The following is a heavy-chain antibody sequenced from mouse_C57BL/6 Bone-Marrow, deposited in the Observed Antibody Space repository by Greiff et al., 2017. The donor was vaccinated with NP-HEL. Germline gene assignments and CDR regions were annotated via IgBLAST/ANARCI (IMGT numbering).Heavy chain of an antibody. Sequence: VKLLESGPELVKPGASVKLSCKASGYTFTSYDINWVKQRPGQGLEWIGWIYPRDGSTKYNAKFKGKATLTVDTSSSTAYMELHSLTSEDSAVYFCARRNSSGYVNYAMDYWGQGTSVTVSS. CDR3: ARRNSSGYVNYAMDY. CDR2: IYPRDGST. D-gene: IGHD3-2*02. CDR1: GYTFTSYD. J-gene: IGHJ4*01. V-gene: IGHV1-85*01.